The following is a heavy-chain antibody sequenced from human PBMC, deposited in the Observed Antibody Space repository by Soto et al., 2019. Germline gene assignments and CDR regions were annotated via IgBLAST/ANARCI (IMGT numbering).Heavy chain of an antibody. D-gene: IGHD6-19*01. Sequence: SETLSLTCTVSGGSISSYYWSWIRQPPGKGLEWIGYIYYSGSTNYNPSLKSRVTISVDKSKNQFSLKLSSVTAADTAVYYCAIMRSGYSSGWYSDYWGQGTLVTVSS. CDR2: IYYSGST. CDR1: GGSISSYY. V-gene: IGHV4-59*12. J-gene: IGHJ4*02. CDR3: AIMRSGYSSGWYSDY.